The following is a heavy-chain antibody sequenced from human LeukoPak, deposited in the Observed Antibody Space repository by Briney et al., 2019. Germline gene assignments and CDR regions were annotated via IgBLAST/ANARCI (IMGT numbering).Heavy chain of an antibody. CDR1: GFTFDDYG. Sequence: PGGSLRLSSAASGFTFDDYGMSWVRHAPGKGLEWVSGINWNGGSTGYADSVKGRSTISRENAKNSLYLQMNSLRAGDTAVYYCARTGGYGSGSYYSNDAFDIWGQGTMVTVSS. CDR3: ARTGGYGSGSYYSNDAFDI. V-gene: IGHV3-20*04. J-gene: IGHJ3*02. D-gene: IGHD3-10*01. CDR2: INWNGGST.